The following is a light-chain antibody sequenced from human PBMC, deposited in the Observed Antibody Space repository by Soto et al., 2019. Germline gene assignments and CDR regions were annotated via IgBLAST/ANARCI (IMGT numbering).Light chain of an antibody. Sequence: EVVLTQSPGTLSLSPGERASLSCRASQITNYLAWYQQKAGQAPRLLIYGSSTRAPGTPGRFSASGSGTDFTLTISRLEPEHFAVYFCQRYGRSQWTFGQGTKVDIK. CDR1: QITNY. CDR3: QRYGRSQWT. CDR2: GSS. J-gene: IGKJ1*01. V-gene: IGKV3-20*01.